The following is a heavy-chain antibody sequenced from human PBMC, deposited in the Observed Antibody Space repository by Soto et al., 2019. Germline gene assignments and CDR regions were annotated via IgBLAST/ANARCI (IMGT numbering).Heavy chain of an antibody. D-gene: IGHD3-3*01. CDR3: ARGDSYDFWSGYYYYYGMDV. CDR2: INPNSGGT. CDR1: GSTFTGYY. J-gene: IGHJ6*02. V-gene: IGHV1-2*04. Sequence: WASVKGSCKASGSTFTGYYMHWVRQAPGQGLEWMGWINPNSGGTNYAQKFQGWVTMTRDTSISTAYMELSRLRSDDTAVYYCARGDSYDFWSGYYYYYGMDVWGQGTTVTVSS.